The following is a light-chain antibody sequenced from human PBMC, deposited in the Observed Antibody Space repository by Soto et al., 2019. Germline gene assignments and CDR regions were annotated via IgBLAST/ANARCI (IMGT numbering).Light chain of an antibody. Sequence: QSALTQPPSASGSPGQSVAISCTGTASDIGGYSFGSWYQQHPGKAPKLLIYDVNKRPSGVPDRFSGSKSGNTASLTGSGLQAEDEAEYYCSAHGGTNPYVFGTGTKITVL. CDR2: DVN. CDR3: SAHGGTNPYV. J-gene: IGLJ1*01. V-gene: IGLV2-8*01. CDR1: ASDIGGYSF.